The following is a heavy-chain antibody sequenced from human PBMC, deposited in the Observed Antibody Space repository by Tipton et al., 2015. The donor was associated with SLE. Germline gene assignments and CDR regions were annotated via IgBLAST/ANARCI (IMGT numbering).Heavy chain of an antibody. V-gene: IGHV4-59*08. J-gene: IGHJ3*02. CDR3: ATRQGLGEAYDI. CDR1: GGSISRYY. Sequence: TLSLTCNVSGGSISRYYWNWIRQTPGMGLEWIGYVYDSGSTKYNPSLKSRVTMSIDTSKNHFSLKLSSVTAADTAVYFCATRQGLGEAYDIWRQGTFVAVSS. D-gene: IGHD3-16*01. CDR2: VYDSGST.